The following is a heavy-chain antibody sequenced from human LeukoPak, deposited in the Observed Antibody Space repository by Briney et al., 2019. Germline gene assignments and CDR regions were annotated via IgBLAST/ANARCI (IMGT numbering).Heavy chain of an antibody. CDR1: GFIFSSYA. Sequence: GGSLRLSCAASGFIFSSYAMSWVRQAPGKGLEWVSTISGSGGSTYYADSVKGRFTISRDNSKNTLYLQMNSLSAEDTAVYYCAKDRPHIVVVTAIPGGIDYWGQGTLVTVSS. CDR2: ISGSGGST. CDR3: AKDRPHIVVVTAIPGGIDY. V-gene: IGHV3-23*01. D-gene: IGHD2-21*02. J-gene: IGHJ4*02.